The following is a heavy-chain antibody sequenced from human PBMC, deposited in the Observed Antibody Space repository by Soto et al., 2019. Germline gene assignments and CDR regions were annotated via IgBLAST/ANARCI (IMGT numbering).Heavy chain of an antibody. CDR2: ISSSSSYI. CDR3: AREQDPMTTVSEYYYYYYMDV. Sequence: GGSLRLSCAASGFTFSSYSMNWVRQAPGKGLEWVSSISSSSSYIYYADSVKGRFTISRDNAKNSLYLQMNSLRAEDTAVYYCAREQDPMTTVSEYYYYYYMDVWGKGTTVTVSS. D-gene: IGHD4-4*01. J-gene: IGHJ6*03. V-gene: IGHV3-21*01. CDR1: GFTFSSYS.